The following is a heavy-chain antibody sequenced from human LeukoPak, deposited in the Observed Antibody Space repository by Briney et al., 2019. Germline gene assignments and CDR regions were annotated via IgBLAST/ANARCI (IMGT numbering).Heavy chain of an antibody. CDR3: TRVRHGDFFAH. Sequence: GGSLRLSCAASGFTFTDAYMGCARQAPGKGLQWVGRIRNKPHSYTTDYAASVKGRLTISRDDSKNSLFLQMNSLKIEDTAVYYCTRVRHGDFFAHWGLSTLVTVSS. J-gene: IGHJ1*01. V-gene: IGHV3-72*01. CDR1: GFTFTDAY. CDR2: IRNKPHSYTT. D-gene: IGHD4-17*01.